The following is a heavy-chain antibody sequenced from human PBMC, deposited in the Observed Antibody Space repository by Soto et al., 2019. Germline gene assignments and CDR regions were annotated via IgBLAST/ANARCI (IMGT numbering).Heavy chain of an antibody. CDR2: ISGSGGST. CDR1: GFTFSSYA. V-gene: IGHV3-23*01. D-gene: IGHD2-2*01. Sequence: EVQLLESGGGLVQPGGSLRLSCAASGFTFSSYAMSWVRQAPGKGLEWVSAISGSGGSTYYADSVKGRFTISRDNSKNTLYLQMNSLRAEDTAVYYCAKSERDIVVVPAAMRGGYFDYWGQGTLVTVSS. CDR3: AKSERDIVVVPAAMRGGYFDY. J-gene: IGHJ4*02.